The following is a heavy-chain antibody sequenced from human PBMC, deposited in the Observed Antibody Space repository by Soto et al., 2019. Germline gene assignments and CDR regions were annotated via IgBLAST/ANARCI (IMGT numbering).Heavy chain of an antibody. CDR2: IFAIGST. D-gene: IGHD5-12*01. CDR1: GGSISGYY. Sequence: TSETLSLTCTVSGGSISGYYWNWIRQPPGKGLEWIGYIFAIGSTDYNPSLKSRVTMSIDTSKNQFSLKLTSVTAADTALFYCARDRRRYSLLYSFDSWGQGTLVTVSS. J-gene: IGHJ4*02. V-gene: IGHV4-59*01. CDR3: ARDRRRYSLLYSFDS.